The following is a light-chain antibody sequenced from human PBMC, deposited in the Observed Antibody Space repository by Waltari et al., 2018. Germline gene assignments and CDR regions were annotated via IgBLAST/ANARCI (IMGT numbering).Light chain of an antibody. V-gene: IGLV2-23*02. CDR3: CSYVGNDIFV. CDR2: EVT. J-gene: IGLJ2*01. Sequence: QSTLTQPASVSGSPGQSINISCTGTSSAVGRYEFVSWYQQYPGKAPKFIIYEVTKRPSGVSNRFSGSKSGNTASLTISGLQADDEADYFCCSYVGNDIFVFGGGTKLTVL. CDR1: SSAVGRYEF.